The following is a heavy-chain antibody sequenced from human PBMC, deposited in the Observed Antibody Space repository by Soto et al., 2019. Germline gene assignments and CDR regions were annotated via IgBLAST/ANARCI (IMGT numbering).Heavy chain of an antibody. CDR3: ARVKLLPNPAADF. V-gene: IGHV1-18*04. D-gene: IGHD3-10*01. J-gene: IGHJ4*02. Sequence: ASVKVSCKASGYTFTTYGLIWVRQAPGQHLEWLGWISARNGDTSYAQGFQGRVTLTTDTSTSTAYMELMTLRSDDTAVYFCARVKLLPNPAADFWGQGTLVTVSS. CDR2: ISARNGDT. CDR1: GYTFTTYG.